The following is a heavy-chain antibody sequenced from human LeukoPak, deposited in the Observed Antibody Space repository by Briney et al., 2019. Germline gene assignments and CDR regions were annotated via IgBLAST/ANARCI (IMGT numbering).Heavy chain of an antibody. D-gene: IGHD4-11*01. CDR3: ARDLRDNYTIDY. CDR1: GFTVSSNY. Sequence: GGSLRLSCAASGFTVSSNYMSWVRQAPGKGLEWVSVIYSGGSTYYADSVKGRFTISRDNSKNTLYLQMNSLRAEDTAVYYCARDLRDNYTIDYWGQGTLVTVSS. J-gene: IGHJ4*02. V-gene: IGHV3-66*01. CDR2: IYSGGST.